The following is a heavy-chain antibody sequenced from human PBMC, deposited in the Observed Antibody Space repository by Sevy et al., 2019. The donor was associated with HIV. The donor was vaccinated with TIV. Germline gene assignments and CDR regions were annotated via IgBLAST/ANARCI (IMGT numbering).Heavy chain of an antibody. V-gene: IGHV3-7*01. Sequence: GGSLRLSCAVSGFTFSTYWMTWVRQAPGKGLEWVANINQDGSKKNDVYSMKGRFTISRDNAKNSLKVQMNGLRAEATAVYYCARVGIFEGSESHFRFIDYWVQGILVTVSS. CDR3: ARVGIFEGSESHFRFIDY. D-gene: IGHD3-10*01. J-gene: IGHJ4*02. CDR1: GFTFSTYW. CDR2: INQDGSKK.